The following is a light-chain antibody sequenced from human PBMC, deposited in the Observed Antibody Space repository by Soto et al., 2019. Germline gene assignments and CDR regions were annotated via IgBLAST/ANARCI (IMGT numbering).Light chain of an antibody. CDR3: QHYGGSPRLT. J-gene: IGKJ4*01. CDR2: GAS. CDR1: QSIDSIT. V-gene: IGKV3-20*01. Sequence: IVLTQSPGTLSLSPGERATLSCRASQSIDSITLAWYQQKPGQAPRLLIYGASSRATGIPDRFSGSGSGTDFALTTSRLEPEDFAVYYCQHYGGSPRLTFGGGTKVEI.